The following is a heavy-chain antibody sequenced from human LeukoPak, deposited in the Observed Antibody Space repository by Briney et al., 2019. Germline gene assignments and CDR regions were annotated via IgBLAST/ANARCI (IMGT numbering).Heavy chain of an antibody. CDR3: AKQPIYGDHFDS. V-gene: IGHV4-59*08. CDR2: IYYSGST. D-gene: IGHD4-17*01. CDR1: GGSFSGYY. J-gene: IGHJ4*02. Sequence: PSETLSLTCAVYGGSFSGYYWSWIRQPPGKGLDWIGYIYYSGSTNYNPSLKSRVTISVDTSKNQFSLKLSSMTAADTAVYYCAKQPIYGDHFDSWGQGTLVTVSS.